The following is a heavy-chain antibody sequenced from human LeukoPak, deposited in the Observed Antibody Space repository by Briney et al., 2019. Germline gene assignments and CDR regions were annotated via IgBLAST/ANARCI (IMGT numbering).Heavy chain of an antibody. Sequence: GGSLRLSCAASGFTFSRYGMHWVRQAPGKGLEWVSVVSYDGNNKYYADFVKGRFTISRDNSKNTLYLQMNSLRPEDTALYYCAKDPGSEDGVGMDVWGQGTTVTVSS. CDR1: GFTFSRYG. V-gene: IGHV3-30*18. D-gene: IGHD3-10*01. J-gene: IGHJ6*02. CDR2: VSYDGNNK. CDR3: AKDPGSEDGVGMDV.